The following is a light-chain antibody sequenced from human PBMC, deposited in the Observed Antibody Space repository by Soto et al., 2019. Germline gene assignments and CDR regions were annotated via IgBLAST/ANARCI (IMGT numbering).Light chain of an antibody. CDR3: QQYNNWPRT. CDR1: QSIDSN. V-gene: IGKV3-15*01. Sequence: EIVMTQSPATLSVSPGDGATLSCRASQSIDSNLAWYQQKPGQTPRLLIYGASTRATGIPARFSGSGSGTEFTLTISSLQSEDFAVYYCQQYNNWPRTFGQGTKVDI. J-gene: IGKJ1*01. CDR2: GAS.